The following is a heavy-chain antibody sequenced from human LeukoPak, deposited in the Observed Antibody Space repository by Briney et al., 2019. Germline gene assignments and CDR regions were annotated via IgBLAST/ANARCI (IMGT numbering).Heavy chain of an antibody. D-gene: IGHD1-26*01. J-gene: IGHJ6*02. Sequence: ASVKVSRKASGYTFTSYYMHWVRQAPGQGLEWMGIINPSGGSTSYAQKFQGRVTMTSDTSTSTVYMELGSLRSEDTAVYFCARDGGSFSYNMDVWGQGTTVTVSS. CDR1: GYTFTSYY. CDR3: ARDGGSFSYNMDV. V-gene: IGHV1-46*01. CDR2: INPSGGST.